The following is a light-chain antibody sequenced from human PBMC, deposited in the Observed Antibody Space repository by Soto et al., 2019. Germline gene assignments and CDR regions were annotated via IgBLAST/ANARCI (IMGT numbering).Light chain of an antibody. Sequence: EIVLTQSPGTLSLSPGKRATLSCRASQSISSSYLAWYQQRPGQAPRLLIYGASSRATGIPDRFSGSGSGTEFTLTISSLQSEDFAVYYCQQYNSWPLTFGGGTKVDIK. V-gene: IGKV3-20*01. CDR3: QQYNSWPLT. CDR2: GAS. CDR1: QSISSSY. J-gene: IGKJ4*01.